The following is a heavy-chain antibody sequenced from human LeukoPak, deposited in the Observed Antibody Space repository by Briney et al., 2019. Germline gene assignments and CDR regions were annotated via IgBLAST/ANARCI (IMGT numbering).Heavy chain of an antibody. D-gene: IGHD4-23*01. CDR2: IIPIFGTA. CDR1: GGTFSSYA. CDR3: ARDRDGGNSGYAFDI. Sequence: GASVKVSCKASGGTFSSYAISWVRQAPGQGLEWMGGIIPIFGTANYAQKFQGRVTITADESTSTAYMELSSLRSEDTAVYYCARDRDGGNSGYAFDIWGQGTMVTVSS. J-gene: IGHJ3*02. V-gene: IGHV1-69*13.